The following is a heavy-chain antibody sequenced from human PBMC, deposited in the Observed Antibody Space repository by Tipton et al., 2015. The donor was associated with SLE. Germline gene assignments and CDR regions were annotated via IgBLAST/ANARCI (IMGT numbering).Heavy chain of an antibody. D-gene: IGHD3-10*01. CDR3: AREETGSGSTGAFDI. J-gene: IGHJ3*02. CDR1: GFTFSSSE. Sequence: SLRLSCAASGFTFSSSEMNWVRQAPGKGLEWVSYISSSGSPKYYADSVKGRFTISRDNAKNSLYLQMNSLRAEDTAVYYCAREETGSGSTGAFDIWGQGTMVTVSS. CDR2: ISSSGSPK. V-gene: IGHV3-48*03.